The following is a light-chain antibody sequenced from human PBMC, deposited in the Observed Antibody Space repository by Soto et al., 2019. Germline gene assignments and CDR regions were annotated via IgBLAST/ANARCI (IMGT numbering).Light chain of an antibody. CDR2: EVT. CDR1: SSDVGGYNY. V-gene: IGLV2-14*01. Sequence: QSALTQPASVSGSPGQSITISCTGTSSDVGGYNYVSWYQQHPGKAPQLMIYEVTHRPSGVSNRFSGSKSGNTASLTISGLQAEDEADYYCSSYTSSSTLEGVFGTGTKLTVL. J-gene: IGLJ1*01. CDR3: SSYTSSSTLEGV.